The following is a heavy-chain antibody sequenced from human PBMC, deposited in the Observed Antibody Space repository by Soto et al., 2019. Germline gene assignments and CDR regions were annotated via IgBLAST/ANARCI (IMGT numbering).Heavy chain of an antibody. J-gene: IGHJ4*02. CDR1: GYTFTSYD. Sequence: QVQLVQSGAEVKKPGASVKVSCKASGYTFTSYDINWVRQATEQGLEWMGWMNPNSGNTGYAQKFQGRVTMTRNTSISTAYMELSSLRSEDTAVYYCARLVECSGGSCYELFDYWGQGTLVTVSS. CDR2: MNPNSGNT. V-gene: IGHV1-8*01. D-gene: IGHD2-15*01. CDR3: ARLVECSGGSCYELFDY.